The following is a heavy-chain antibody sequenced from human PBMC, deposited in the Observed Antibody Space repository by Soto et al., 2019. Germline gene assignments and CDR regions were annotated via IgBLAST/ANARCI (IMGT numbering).Heavy chain of an antibody. CDR2: IYYSGST. CDR1: GGSISSSSYY. D-gene: IGHD5-12*01. CDR3: ARLKWLRLKDYYYGMDV. J-gene: IGHJ6*02. Sequence: SETLSLTCTVSGGSISSSSYYWGWIRQPPGKGLEWIGSIYYSGSTYYNPSLKSRVTISVDTSKNQFSLKLSSVTAADTAVYYCARLKWLRLKDYYYGMDVWGQGTTVTVSS. V-gene: IGHV4-39*01.